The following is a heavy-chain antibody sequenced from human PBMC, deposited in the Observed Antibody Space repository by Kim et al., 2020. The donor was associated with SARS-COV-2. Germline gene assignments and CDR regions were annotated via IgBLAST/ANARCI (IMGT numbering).Heavy chain of an antibody. CDR1: GFTLTDYY. D-gene: IGHD3-22*01. J-gene: IGHJ4*02. CDR2: INPDSAGT. Sequence: ASVKVSCKPSGFTLTDYYMHWVRQAPGQGLEWIGWINPDSAGTNYAPKFQGRVTVTRDTSINTAYMELTRLTSDDTAVYYCAREVQHSNSFDYWGQGTL. CDR3: AREVQHSNSFDY. V-gene: IGHV1-2*02.